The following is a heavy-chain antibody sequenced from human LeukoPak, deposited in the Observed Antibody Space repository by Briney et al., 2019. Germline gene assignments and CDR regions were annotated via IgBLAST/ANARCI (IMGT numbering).Heavy chain of an antibody. CDR3: TVNYCSGGSCYML. V-gene: IGHV3-23*01. CDR1: GFTFSSYA. Sequence: PGGSLRLSCAASGFTFSSYAMSWVRQAPGKGLEWVSAMSGSSGRTYYADSVKGRFTISRDNSKNTLYVQMNSLRADDTAVYYCTVNYCSGGSCYMLWGQGTLVTVSS. J-gene: IGHJ4*02. D-gene: IGHD2-15*01. CDR2: MSGSSGRT.